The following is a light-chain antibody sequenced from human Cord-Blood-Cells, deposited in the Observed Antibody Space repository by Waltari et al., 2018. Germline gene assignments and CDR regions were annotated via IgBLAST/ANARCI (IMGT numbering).Light chain of an antibody. CDR1: QSISSY. Sequence: DIQMTQSPSSLSASVGDRVTITCRASQSISSYLNWYQQKPGKAPKLLIYAASSLQSGVPSRFSGSGSGTDFTLTISSLXPXDFATYYCQQSYSTPHTFGQGTKLEIK. V-gene: IGKV1-39*01. CDR3: QQSYSTPHT. CDR2: AAS. J-gene: IGKJ2*01.